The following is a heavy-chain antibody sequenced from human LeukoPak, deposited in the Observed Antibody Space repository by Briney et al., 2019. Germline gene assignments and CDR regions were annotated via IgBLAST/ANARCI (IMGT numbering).Heavy chain of an antibody. CDR3: AKAAVRYFDWLPNFDY. D-gene: IGHD3-9*01. CDR2: ISGSGGST. CDR1: GFTFSSYA. J-gene: IGHJ4*02. V-gene: IGHV3-23*01. Sequence: GGSLRLSCAASGFTFSSYAVSWVRQAPGKGLEWVSAISGSGGSTYYADSVKGRFTISRDNSKNTLYLQMNSLRAEDTAVYYCAKAAVRYFDWLPNFDYWGQGTLVTVSS.